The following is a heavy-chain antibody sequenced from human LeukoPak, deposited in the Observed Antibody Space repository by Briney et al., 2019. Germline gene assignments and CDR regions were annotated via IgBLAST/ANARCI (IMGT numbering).Heavy chain of an antibody. CDR3: ARGPQMYSSSWFSRLHPFDY. Sequence: PGGSLRLSFAASGFTFSSYEIHWVRQAPGKGLEWVSYISRSGNTIYYADSVKGRFTISRDNAKNSLYLQMNSLRAEDTAVYYCARGPQMYSSSWFSRLHPFDYWGQGTLVTVSS. J-gene: IGHJ4*02. CDR2: ISRSGNTI. D-gene: IGHD6-13*01. V-gene: IGHV3-48*03. CDR1: GFTFSSYE.